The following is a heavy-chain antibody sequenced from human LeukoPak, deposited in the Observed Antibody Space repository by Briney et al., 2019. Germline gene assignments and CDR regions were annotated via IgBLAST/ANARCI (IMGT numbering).Heavy chain of an antibody. CDR2: IYTSGST. CDR1: GGSISSYY. CDR3: ARGGSRYDSSGYYEGDY. V-gene: IGHV4-4*07. J-gene: IGHJ4*02. D-gene: IGHD3-22*01. Sequence: PSETLSLTCTVSGGSISSYYWSWIRQPAGKGLEWIGRIYTSGSTNYNPSLKSRVTMSVDTSKNQFSLKLSSVTAADTAVYYCARGGSRYDSSGYYEGDYWGQGTLVTVSS.